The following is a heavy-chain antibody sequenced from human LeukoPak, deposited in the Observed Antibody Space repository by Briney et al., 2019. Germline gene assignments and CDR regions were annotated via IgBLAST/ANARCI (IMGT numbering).Heavy chain of an antibody. CDR1: GFTFSSYE. V-gene: IGHV3-48*03. D-gene: IGHD6-19*01. CDR3: ARGSYSSGYYFDY. J-gene: IGHJ4*02. CDR2: ISSSGTTK. Sequence: PGGSLRLSCAASGFTFSSYEMNWVRQAPGKGLEWLSYISSSGTTKYYADSVKGRFTISRDNAKNSLYLQMNSLRAEDTAVHYCARGSYSSGYYFDYWGQGTLVTVSS.